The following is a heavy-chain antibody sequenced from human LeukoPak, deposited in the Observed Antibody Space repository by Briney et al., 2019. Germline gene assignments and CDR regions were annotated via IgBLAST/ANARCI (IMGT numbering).Heavy chain of an antibody. D-gene: IGHD4-11*01. J-gene: IGHJ5*02. Sequence: SETLSLTCTVSCGSIRNRSYYWGWIRQPPGKGLEWIGSIYHSGSTYYNPSLKSRVTISVYTSKNQFSLKLRSAAPADPAVHYFARHLPGYSNTWPGPWGQGTLVTVSS. CDR1: CGSIRNRSYY. CDR2: IYHSGST. V-gene: IGHV4-39*01. CDR3: ARHLPGYSNTWPGP.